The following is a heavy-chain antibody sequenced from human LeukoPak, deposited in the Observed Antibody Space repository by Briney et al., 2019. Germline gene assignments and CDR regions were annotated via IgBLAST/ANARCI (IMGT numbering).Heavy chain of an antibody. CDR3: ARDAGYCSGGSCYLGLYYYYGMDV. J-gene: IGHJ6*02. V-gene: IGHV4-34*01. CDR2: INHSGST. D-gene: IGHD2-15*01. Sequence: PSETLSLTCAVYGGSFSGYYWSWIRQPPGKGLEWIGEINHSGSTNYNPSLKSRVTISVDTSKNQFSPKLSSVTAADTAVYYCARDAGYCSGGSCYLGLYYYYGMDVWGQGTTVTVSS. CDR1: GGSFSGYY.